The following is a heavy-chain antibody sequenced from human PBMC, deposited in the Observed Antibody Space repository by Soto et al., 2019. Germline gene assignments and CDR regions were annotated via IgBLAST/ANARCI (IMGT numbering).Heavy chain of an antibody. Sequence: ASVKVSCKASGYTFTSYGISWVRQAPGQGLEWMGWISAYNGNTNYAQKLQGRVTMTTDTSPSTAYMELRRLRSDHTAVYYCAREASYRAARPHYYGMDVWGQGTTVTVSS. CDR2: ISAYNGNT. CDR1: GYTFTSYG. V-gene: IGHV1-18*01. D-gene: IGHD6-6*01. J-gene: IGHJ6*02. CDR3: AREASYRAARPHYYGMDV.